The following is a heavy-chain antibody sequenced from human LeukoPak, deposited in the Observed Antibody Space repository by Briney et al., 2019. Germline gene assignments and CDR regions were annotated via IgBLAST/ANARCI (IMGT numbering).Heavy chain of an antibody. CDR2: IYSGGST. Sequence: PGGSLRLSCAASGFTVSSNYMSWVRQAPGKGLEWVSVIYSGGSTYYADSVKGRFTISRDNSKNTLYLQMNSLRAEDTAVYYSARAHDYGDPPYYFDYWGQGTLVTVSS. CDR3: ARAHDYGDPPYYFDY. J-gene: IGHJ4*02. D-gene: IGHD4-17*01. V-gene: IGHV3-53*01. CDR1: GFTVSSNY.